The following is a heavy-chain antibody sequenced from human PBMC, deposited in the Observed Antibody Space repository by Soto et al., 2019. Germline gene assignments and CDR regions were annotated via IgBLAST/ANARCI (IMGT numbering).Heavy chain of an antibody. CDR1: GGTFSNYV. CDR2: IIPISGAA. J-gene: IGHJ4*02. Sequence: SVKVSCKASGGTFSNYVVNWVRQAPGQGLEWMGRIIPISGAANYAQKFQGRVTITADKSTSTSYVELSSLRSEDTAVYYCARDMTRTVVPYFDFWGQGTLVTVSS. V-gene: IGHV1-69*06. D-gene: IGHD1-7*01. CDR3: ARDMTRTVVPYFDF.